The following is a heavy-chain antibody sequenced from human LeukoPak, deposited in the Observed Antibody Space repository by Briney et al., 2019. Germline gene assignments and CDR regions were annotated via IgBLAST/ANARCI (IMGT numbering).Heavy chain of an antibody. CDR3: ARGFAYYHPPDY. CDR1: GYTFTNYG. J-gene: IGHJ4*02. CDR2: INAYNGNT. V-gene: IGHV1-18*01. Sequence: ASVKVSCKASGYTFTNYGISWVRQAPGQGLEWMGWINAYNGNTDYAQKLQGRVTMTTDTSTSTAYMELRSLRSDDTAVYYCARGFAYYHPPDYWGQGTLVTVSS. D-gene: IGHD3-10*01.